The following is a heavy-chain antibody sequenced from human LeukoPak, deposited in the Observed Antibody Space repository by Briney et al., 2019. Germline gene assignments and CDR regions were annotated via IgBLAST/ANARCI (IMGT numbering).Heavy chain of an antibody. CDR2: MNPNSGST. V-gene: IGHV1-8*01. CDR3: ARGGSSWQRNYYFDY. Sequence: ASVKVSCKASGYTFTSHDIDWVRQATGQGLEWMGWMNPNSGSTGYAQKFQGRVAMTRNTSISTAYLELSSLRSEDTAVFYCARGGSSWQRNYYFDYWGQGTLVTVSS. D-gene: IGHD6-13*01. J-gene: IGHJ4*02. CDR1: GYTFTSHD.